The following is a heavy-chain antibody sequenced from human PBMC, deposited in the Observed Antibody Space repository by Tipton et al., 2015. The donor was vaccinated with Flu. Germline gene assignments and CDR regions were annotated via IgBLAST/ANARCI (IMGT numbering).Heavy chain of an antibody. Sequence: TLSLTCTVSGGFISSYYWSWIRQPAGKGLEWIGRMHASGVTNYNPSLKSRVSMSVDTSMDQFSLKLTSVTAADTALYYCARDPYNASGSLYDGGDYFDFWGRGTLVSVS. D-gene: IGHD3-10*01. CDR2: MHASGVT. V-gene: IGHV4-4*07. CDR1: GGFISSYY. J-gene: IGHJ4*02. CDR3: ARDPYNASGSLYDGGDYFDF.